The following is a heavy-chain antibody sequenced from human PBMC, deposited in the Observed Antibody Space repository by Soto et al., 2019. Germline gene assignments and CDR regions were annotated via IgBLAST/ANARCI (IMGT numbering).Heavy chain of an antibody. Sequence: QAQLVQSGPEVKKPGASVKVSCKASGYRFTSYGISWVRQAPGQGLEWLGWISAYDDNTKYAQTLQGRVSMSTDTATNTAYMELRSLRSDDTAMYCCARGGYYDSSCSRNYHYYGMNVWGQGTTVTVSS. CDR1: GYRFTSYG. J-gene: IGHJ6*02. CDR2: ISAYDDNT. CDR3: ARGGYYDSSCSRNYHYYGMNV. V-gene: IGHV1-18*01. D-gene: IGHD3-22*01.